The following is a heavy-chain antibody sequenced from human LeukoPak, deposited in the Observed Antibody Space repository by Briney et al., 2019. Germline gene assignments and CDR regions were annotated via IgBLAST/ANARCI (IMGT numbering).Heavy chain of an antibody. CDR3: AKDIGGGTGAFDI. D-gene: IGHD3-10*01. J-gene: IGHJ3*02. Sequence: GGSLRLSCAASGFTFSSYGMHWVRQAPGKGLEWVAVISYDGSNKYYADSVKGRFTISRDNAKNSLYLQMNSLRAEDTALYYCAKDIGGGTGAFDIWGQGTMVTVSS. CDR1: GFTFSSYG. CDR2: ISYDGSNK. V-gene: IGHV3-30*18.